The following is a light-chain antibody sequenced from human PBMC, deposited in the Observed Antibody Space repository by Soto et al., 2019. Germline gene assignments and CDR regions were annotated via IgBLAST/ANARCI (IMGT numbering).Light chain of an antibody. CDR2: EVS. J-gene: IGLJ1*01. CDR3: SSFTSSSTLHYV. CDR1: SSDVGGYDH. V-gene: IGLV2-14*01. Sequence: QSVLTQPASVSGSPGQSITISCTGTSSDVGGYDHVSWYQQHPGKAPKLIIFEVSTRPSGISSRFSGSKSGNTASLTISGLQADDEADYYCSSFTSSSTLHYVFGTGTKVTVL.